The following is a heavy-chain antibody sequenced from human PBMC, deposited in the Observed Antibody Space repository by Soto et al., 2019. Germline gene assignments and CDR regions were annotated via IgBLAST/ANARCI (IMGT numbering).Heavy chain of an antibody. V-gene: IGHV1-3*01. Sequence: GASVKVSCKASGYTLTIYVVDWVRQAPGQRLEWMGWINAGNGNTKYSQKFQGRVTITRDTSASTAYMELSGLRSEDTAVYSCARDLGFGLSDYWGQGTLVTVSS. D-gene: IGHD3-10*01. CDR2: INAGNGNT. J-gene: IGHJ4*02. CDR3: ARDLGFGLSDY. CDR1: GYTLTIYV.